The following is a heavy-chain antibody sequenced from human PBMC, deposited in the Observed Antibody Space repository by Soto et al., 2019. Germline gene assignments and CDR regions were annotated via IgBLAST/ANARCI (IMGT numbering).Heavy chain of an antibody. CDR2: INAGNGNT. Sequence: ASVKVSCKASGYTFTSYAMHWVRQAPGQRLEWMGWINAGNGNTKYSQKFQGRVTITRDTSASTAYMELSSLRSEDTAVYYCARVRPYGDYVWFDPWGQGTLVSVSS. CDR3: ARVRPYGDYVWFDP. V-gene: IGHV1-3*01. D-gene: IGHD4-17*01. CDR1: GYTFTSYA. J-gene: IGHJ5*02.